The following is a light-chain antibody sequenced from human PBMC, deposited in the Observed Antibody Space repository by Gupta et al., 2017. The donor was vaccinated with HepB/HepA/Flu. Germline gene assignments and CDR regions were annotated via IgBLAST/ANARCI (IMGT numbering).Light chain of an antibody. Sequence: DIQMTQSPSILSASVGDRVTTTCRVSQSMNVHFGWYQQKPGKEPRLLIYRSSTLQSGVPSGFGGSGSGEEFTLTISILQSDDFATYYCQQYDLHWTFGQGTKVEI. CDR3: QQYDLHWT. CDR1: QSMNVH. V-gene: IGKV1-5*03. J-gene: IGKJ1*01. CDR2: RSS.